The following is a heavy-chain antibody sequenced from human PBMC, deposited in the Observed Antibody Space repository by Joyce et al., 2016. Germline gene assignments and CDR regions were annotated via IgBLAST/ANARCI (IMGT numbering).Heavy chain of an antibody. Sequence: QVQLVESGGGVVEPGRSLRLSCAASAFTFSRYAMHWVRQAPGKGLEGVAVITNDGGKTYYADSVKGRFTIYRDNSKNTVYLQMNSVRAEDTAVYCCARGGQIVVIIDYWGQGTLVTVSS. D-gene: IGHD3-22*01. J-gene: IGHJ4*02. CDR2: ITNDGGKT. CDR1: AFTFSRYA. V-gene: IGHV3-30*04. CDR3: ARGGQIVVIIDY.